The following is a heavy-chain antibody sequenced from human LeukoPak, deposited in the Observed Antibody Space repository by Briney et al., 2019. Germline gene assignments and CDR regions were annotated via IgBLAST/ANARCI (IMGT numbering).Heavy chain of an antibody. Sequence: PGGSLRLSCAASGFTFSSYAMHWVRQAPGKGLEYVSAISSNGGSTYYADSVKGRFTISRDNSKNTLFLQMDSLRAEDTAVYYCARDMGDASDIWGQGTMVTVSS. CDR3: ARDMGDASDI. CDR2: ISSNGGST. V-gene: IGHV3-64*02. CDR1: GFTFSSYA. J-gene: IGHJ3*02. D-gene: IGHD3-10*01.